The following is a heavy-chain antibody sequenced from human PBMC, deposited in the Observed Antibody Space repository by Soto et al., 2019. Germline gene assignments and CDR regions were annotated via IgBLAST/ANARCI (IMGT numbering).Heavy chain of an antibody. Sequence: GGSLRLSCAASGFTFSSYGMHWVRQAPGKGLEWVAVISYDGSNKYYADSVKGRFTISRDNSKNTLYLQMNSLRAEDTAVYYCAKDGSSSPRDYYMDVWGKGTTVTVSS. J-gene: IGHJ6*03. CDR1: GFTFSSYG. CDR3: AKDGSSSPRDYYMDV. CDR2: ISYDGSNK. V-gene: IGHV3-30*18. D-gene: IGHD6-6*01.